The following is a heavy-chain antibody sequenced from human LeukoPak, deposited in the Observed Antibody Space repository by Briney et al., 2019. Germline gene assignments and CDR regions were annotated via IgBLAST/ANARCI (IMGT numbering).Heavy chain of an antibody. D-gene: IGHD6-19*01. Sequence: SQTLSLTCAISGDSVSSKNGAWNWIRQSPSRGLEWLGRTYYRSKWYDDYAESLKGRITISPDTSKNQFSLQLNSVTPEDTAVYYCASDVGTSGWYTFDYWGQGTLVTVSS. CDR2: TYYRSKWYD. J-gene: IGHJ4*02. V-gene: IGHV6-1*01. CDR1: GDSVSSKNGA. CDR3: ASDVGTSGWYTFDY.